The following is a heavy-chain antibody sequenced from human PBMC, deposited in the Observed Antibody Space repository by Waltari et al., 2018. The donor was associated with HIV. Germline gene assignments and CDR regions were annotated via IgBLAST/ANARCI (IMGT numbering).Heavy chain of an antibody. D-gene: IGHD3-22*01. Sequence: EVQLVESGGGLVQPGGSLRLSCAASGFAFSTYDMNWVRQAQGKGVVWFSYITSTSFTRYYADSVKGRFTISRDNAKNSLYLQMNSLRDEDTAVYFCARDRSSSGYYFDYWGQGTLVTVSS. V-gene: IGHV3-48*02. CDR2: ITSTSFTR. CDR1: GFAFSTYD. J-gene: IGHJ4*02. CDR3: ARDRSSSGYYFDY.